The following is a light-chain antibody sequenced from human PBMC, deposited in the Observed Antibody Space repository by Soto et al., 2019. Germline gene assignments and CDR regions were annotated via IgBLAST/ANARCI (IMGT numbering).Light chain of an antibody. CDR2: GAS. J-gene: IGKJ5*01. Sequence: ETVLTQSPATLSLSPGESATLSCRASQSVSTYLAWYQQKPGQAPGLLIYGASTRATGIPARFTDSGSGTEFTLTISSLQSDDFAVYYCQQYNYWPPKITFGQGTRLEIK. V-gene: IGKV3-15*01. CDR3: QQYNYWPPKIT. CDR1: QSVSTY.